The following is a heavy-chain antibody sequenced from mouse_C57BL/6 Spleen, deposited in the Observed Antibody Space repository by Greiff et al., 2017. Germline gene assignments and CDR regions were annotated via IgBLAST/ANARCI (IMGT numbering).Heavy chain of an antibody. V-gene: IGHV5-9-1*02. Sequence: EVKLVESGEGLVKPGGSLKLSCAASGFTFSSYAMSWVRQTPEKRLEWVAYISSGGDYIYYADTVKGRFTISRDNARNTLYLQMSSLKSEDTAMYYCTREGGYDGIAYWGQGTLVTVSA. J-gene: IGHJ3*01. CDR2: ISSGGDYI. CDR3: TREGGYDGIAY. D-gene: IGHD2-2*01. CDR1: GFTFSSYA.